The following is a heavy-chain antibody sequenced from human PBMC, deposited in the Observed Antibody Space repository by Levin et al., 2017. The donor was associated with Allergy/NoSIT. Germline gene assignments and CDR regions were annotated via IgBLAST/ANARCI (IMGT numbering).Heavy chain of an antibody. J-gene: IGHJ6*03. CDR2: IFHSGSS. Sequence: ESLKISCIVSGGSINTYYWSWARQPPGKGLEWIASIFHSGSSNYSPSLKSRVTISVDSSKNQFSLRLSSVTAADTAVYYCARLGYGDYLVGYMDVWGKGTTVTVSS. V-gene: IGHV4-59*01. D-gene: IGHD4-17*01. CDR1: GGSINTYY. CDR3: ARLGYGDYLVGYMDV.